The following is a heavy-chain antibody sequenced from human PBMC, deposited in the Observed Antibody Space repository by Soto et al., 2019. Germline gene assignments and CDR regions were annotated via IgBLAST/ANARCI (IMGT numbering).Heavy chain of an antibody. J-gene: IGHJ6*02. CDR3: ARVPSPFDYYYAMDV. Sequence: SETLSLTCTVSGDSISSGNKYWSWLRQPPGKGLEWIGYIFSSGTTYYNPSLKSRLTMSLDASQNQFSLKLNSLTDADTAVYFCARVPSPFDYYYAMDVWGQGTTGTVSS. V-gene: IGHV4-30-4*01. CDR1: GDSISSGNKY. CDR2: IFSSGTT. D-gene: IGHD3-16*01.